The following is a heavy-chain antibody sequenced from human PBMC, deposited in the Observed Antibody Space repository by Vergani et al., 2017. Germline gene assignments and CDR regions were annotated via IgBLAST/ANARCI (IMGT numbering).Heavy chain of an antibody. Sequence: QLQLQESAPGLVKPSATLSLTCSVSGASIRSSNYYWGWIRQPPGKGLEWIASIYYSGSTYYNPSLKGRVTISVDTSKNQFSRKLSSVTAADTAVYFCARHSTVEWLVKLGWIDPWGQGILVTVSS. CDR2: IYYSGST. D-gene: IGHD6-19*01. J-gene: IGHJ5*02. CDR3: ARHSTVEWLVKLGWIDP. V-gene: IGHV4-39*01. CDR1: GASIRSSNYY.